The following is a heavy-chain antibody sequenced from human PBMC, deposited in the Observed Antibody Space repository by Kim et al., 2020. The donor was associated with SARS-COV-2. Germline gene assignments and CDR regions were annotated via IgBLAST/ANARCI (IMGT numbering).Heavy chain of an antibody. D-gene: IGHD3-9*01. CDR3: AKLTTVRHFDPIGN. CDR1: GFTFSSYA. Sequence: GGSLRLSCAASGFTFSSYAMSWVRQAPGKGLEWVSGIVGSGGSTYYAESVKGRFTISRDNSKNTLYLQMNSLRAEDTAVYYCAKLTTVRHFDPIGNWGQGTLVSVSS. CDR2: IVGSGGST. J-gene: IGHJ4*02. V-gene: IGHV3-23*01.